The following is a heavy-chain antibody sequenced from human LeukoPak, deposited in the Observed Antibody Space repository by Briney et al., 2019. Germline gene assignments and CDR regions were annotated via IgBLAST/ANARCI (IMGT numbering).Heavy chain of an antibody. V-gene: IGHV1-69*13. CDR3: AHLRKSGVAY. Sequence: PGASVKVSCKASGGTFSSYAISWVRQAPGQGLEWMGGIIPIFGTANYAQKFQGRVTITADESTSTAYMELSSLRSEETAVYYCAHLRKSGVAYWGQGTLVTVSS. D-gene: IGHD5-12*01. CDR2: IIPIFGTA. J-gene: IGHJ4*02. CDR1: GGTFSSYA.